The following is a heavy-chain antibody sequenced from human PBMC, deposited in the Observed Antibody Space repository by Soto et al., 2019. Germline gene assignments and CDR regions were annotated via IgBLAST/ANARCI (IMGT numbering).Heavy chain of an antibody. V-gene: IGHV1-58*01. Sequence: QMQLVQSGPEVKKPGTSVKVSCKASGFTFTSSAVQWVRQARGQRLEWIGWIVVGSGNTNYAQKFQERVTITRDMSTSTAYMELSSLRSEDTALYYCARFWSGQGYGMDVWGQGTTVTVSS. CDR1: GFTFTSSA. CDR2: IVVGSGNT. CDR3: ARFWSGQGYGMDV. D-gene: IGHD3-3*01. J-gene: IGHJ6*02.